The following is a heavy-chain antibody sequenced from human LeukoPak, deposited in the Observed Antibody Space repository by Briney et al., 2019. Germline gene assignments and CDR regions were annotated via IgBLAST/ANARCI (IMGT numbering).Heavy chain of an antibody. D-gene: IGHD3-22*01. CDR3: AKDRPNYYGSNGHYYRRDGDY. J-gene: IGHJ4*02. CDR2: ITSSGDGT. V-gene: IGHV3-23*01. CDR1: GFTFSIYA. Sequence: GRSLRLSCAASGFTFSIYAMCWVRQAPGKGLQWVSSITSSGDGTYYADSVKGRFTISRDNSENMLYLQMNSLRVEDTAVYFCAKDRPNYYGSNGHYYRRDGDYWGQGTLVTVSS.